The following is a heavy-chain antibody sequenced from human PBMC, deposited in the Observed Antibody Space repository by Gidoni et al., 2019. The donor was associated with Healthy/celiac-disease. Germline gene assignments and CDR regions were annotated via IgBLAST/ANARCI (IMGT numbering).Heavy chain of an antibody. CDR2: IDYRGST. Sequence: QLQLQESGPGLVKPSETLSLTCTVSGGSISRSSYYWGWIRKPPGKGLEWIGSIDYRGSTYYNPSLKSRVTISVDTSKNQFSLKLSSVTAADTAVYYCARHRGLRRWFDPWGQGTLVTVSS. J-gene: IGHJ5*02. V-gene: IGHV4-39*01. D-gene: IGHD4-17*01. CDR1: GGSISRSSYY. CDR3: ARHRGLRRWFDP.